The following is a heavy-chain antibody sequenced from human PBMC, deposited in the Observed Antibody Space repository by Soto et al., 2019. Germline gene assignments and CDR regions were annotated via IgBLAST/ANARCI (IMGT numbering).Heavy chain of an antibody. CDR3: ASDMSTT. J-gene: IGHJ5*02. CDR2: MNPNSGHT. Sequence: QVQLVQSGAEVKKPGASVKVSCKASGYTSTSHDINWMRQTTGQGLEWMGWMNPNSGHTNYAHKFQGRVTMTRDTSINTAYMELTNLRSEDTAIYYCASDMSTTWGQGTLVTVSS. D-gene: IGHD2-2*01. CDR1: GYTSTSHD. V-gene: IGHV1-8*01.